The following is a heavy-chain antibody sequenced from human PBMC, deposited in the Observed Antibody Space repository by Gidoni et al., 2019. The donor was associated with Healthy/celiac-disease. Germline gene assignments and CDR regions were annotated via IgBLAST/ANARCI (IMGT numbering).Heavy chain of an antibody. V-gene: IGHV3-30-3*01. Sequence: QVQLVESGGGVVQPGRSLRLSCAASGFTFSSYAMHWVRQAPSKGLEWVAVISYDGSNKYYADSVKGRFTISRDNSKNTLYLQMNSLRAEDTAVYYCAREYPYYGSGSYYRNFDYWGQGTLVTVSS. J-gene: IGHJ4*02. CDR1: GFTFSSYA. CDR3: AREYPYYGSGSYYRNFDY. CDR2: ISYDGSNK. D-gene: IGHD3-10*01.